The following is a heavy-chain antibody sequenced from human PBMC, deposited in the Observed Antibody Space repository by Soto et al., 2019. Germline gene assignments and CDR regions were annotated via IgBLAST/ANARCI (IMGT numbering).Heavy chain of an antibody. Sequence: QVQLVESGGGVVQPGRSLRLSCAASGFTFSSYGMHWVRQAPGKGLEWVAVISYDGSNKYYADSVKGRFTISRDNSKNTLYLPMNSLRAEDTAEYYCATGSTAMTYFDYWGQGTLVTVSS. V-gene: IGHV3-30*03. CDR1: GFTFSSYG. CDR2: ISYDGSNK. D-gene: IGHD5-18*01. CDR3: ATGSTAMTYFDY. J-gene: IGHJ4*02.